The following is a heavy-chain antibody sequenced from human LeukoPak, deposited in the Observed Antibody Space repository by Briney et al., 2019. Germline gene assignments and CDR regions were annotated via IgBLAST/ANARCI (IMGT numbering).Heavy chain of an antibody. J-gene: IGHJ4*02. D-gene: IGHD1-26*01. CDR1: GYTFASYG. CDR2: ISAYNGNT. CDR3: ARITGSYYQVDY. V-gene: IGHV1-18*01. Sequence: ASVKVSCKASGYTFASYGITWVRQAPGQGLEWMGWISAYNGNTNYAQKLQGRVTMTTDTSTSTAYMELRSLRSDDTAVYYCARITGSYYQVDYWGQGTLVTVSS.